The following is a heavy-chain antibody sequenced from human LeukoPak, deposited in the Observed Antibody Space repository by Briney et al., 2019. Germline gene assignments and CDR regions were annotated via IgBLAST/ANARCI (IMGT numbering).Heavy chain of an antibody. D-gene: IGHD3-10*01. CDR1: GFTFSSYS. J-gene: IGHJ4*02. CDR2: ISSSSSYI. CDR3: ASVDYYGSGNYYNDVDY. V-gene: IGHV3-21*01. Sequence: GGSLRLSCAASGFTFSSYSMNWVRQAPGKGLEWVSSISSSSSYIYYADSVKGRFPISRDNAKNSLYLQMNSLRAEDTALYYCASVDYYGSGNYYNDVDYWGQGTLVTVSS.